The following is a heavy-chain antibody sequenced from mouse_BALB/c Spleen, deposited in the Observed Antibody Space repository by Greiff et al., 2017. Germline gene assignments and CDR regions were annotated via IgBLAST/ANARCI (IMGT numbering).Heavy chain of an antibody. J-gene: IGHJ4*01. CDR3: ARRLYYGYYYAMDY. CDR2: ISYSGST. CDR1: GYSITSDYA. D-gene: IGHD1-2*01. Sequence: DVHLVESGPGLVKPSQSLSLTCTVTGYSITSDYAWNWIRQFPGNKLEWMGYISYSGSTSYNPSLKSRISITRDTSKNQFFLQLNSVTTEDTATYYCARRLYYGYYYAMDYWGQGTSVTVSS. V-gene: IGHV3-2*02.